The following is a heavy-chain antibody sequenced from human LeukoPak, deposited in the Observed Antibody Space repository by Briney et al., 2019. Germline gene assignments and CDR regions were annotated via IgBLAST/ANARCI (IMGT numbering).Heavy chain of an antibody. V-gene: IGHV4-61*02. CDR2: IYTSGST. Sequence: SQTLSLTCTVSGASITSGEYHWSWIRQPAGKGLEWIGRIYTSGSTNYNPSLRSRVTISVDTSKNQFLLKLSSVTAADTAIYYCAREFDHWGLGTLVTVSS. CDR3: AREFDH. CDR1: GASITSGEYH. J-gene: IGHJ5*02.